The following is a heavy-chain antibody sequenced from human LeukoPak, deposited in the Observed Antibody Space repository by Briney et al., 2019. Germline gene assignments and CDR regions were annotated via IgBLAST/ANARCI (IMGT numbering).Heavy chain of an antibody. J-gene: IGHJ5*02. D-gene: IGHD4-17*01. CDR3: VRARGGDYVGH. CDR1: GFTFSSYE. V-gene: IGHV3-48*03. Sequence: PGGSLRLSCAASGFTFSSYEMNWVRQAPGQGLEWVSYISSSGSTIYYADSLKGRFTISRDNAKNSLYLQMNSLGAEDTAVYYCVRARGGDYVGHWGQGTLVTVSS. CDR2: ISSSGSTI.